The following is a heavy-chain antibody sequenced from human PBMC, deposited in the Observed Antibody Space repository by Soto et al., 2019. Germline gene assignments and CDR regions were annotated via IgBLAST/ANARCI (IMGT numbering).Heavy chain of an antibody. D-gene: IGHD6-13*01. CDR2: INHSGST. J-gene: IGHJ4*02. Sequence: SETLSLTCAVYGGSFSGYYWSWIRQPPGKGLEWIGEINHSGSTNYNPSLKSRVTISVDTSKNQFSLKLSSVTAADTAVYYCARGVPRGSKVPPYWGQGTLVTVSS. CDR3: ARGVPRGSKVPPY. V-gene: IGHV4-34*01. CDR1: GGSFSGYY.